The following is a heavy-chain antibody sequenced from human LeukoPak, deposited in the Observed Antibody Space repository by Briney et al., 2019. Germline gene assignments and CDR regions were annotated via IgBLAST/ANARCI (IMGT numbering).Heavy chain of an antibody. Sequence: GGSRRLSCAASGFTFSSYAMSWVRQAPGKGLEWVSGISDSGGGTSYEDSVKGRFTISRDNSKNTLYLQMNSLRAEDTAVYHCAKDPKGLDYWGQGTLVTVSS. J-gene: IGHJ4*02. V-gene: IGHV3-23*01. CDR1: GFTFSSYA. D-gene: IGHD2-15*01. CDR3: AKDPKGLDY. CDR2: ISDSGGGT.